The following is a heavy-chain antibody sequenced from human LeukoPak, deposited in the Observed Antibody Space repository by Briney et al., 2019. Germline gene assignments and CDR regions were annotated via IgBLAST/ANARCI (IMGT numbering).Heavy chain of an antibody. CDR3: AREATLAKRGHYFDC. Sequence: SETLSLTCAVYGGSFSGYYWTWIRQPPGKRLEWIGEINHSGSTNYNPSLKSRVTISVDTSKNQFSLKLSSVTAADTAVYYCAREATLAKRGHYFDCVVQATLVTVSS. CDR1: GGSFSGYY. V-gene: IGHV4-34*01. J-gene: IGHJ4*02. CDR2: INHSGST.